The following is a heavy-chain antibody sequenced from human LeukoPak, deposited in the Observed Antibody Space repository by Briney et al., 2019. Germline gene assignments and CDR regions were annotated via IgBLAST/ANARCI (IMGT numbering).Heavy chain of an antibody. CDR2: IHYSGST. CDR3: ARAIASSGSRLFDY. V-gene: IGHV4-30-4*01. Sequence: SETLSLTCTVSGGSISSGDYYWSWIRQPSGKGLEWIGYIHYSGSTYYTPSLKSRVTISLDTSKNQFSLRLSSVTAADTAVYYCARAIASSGSRLFDYWGQGTLVTVSS. J-gene: IGHJ4*02. D-gene: IGHD3-10*01. CDR1: GGSISSGDYY.